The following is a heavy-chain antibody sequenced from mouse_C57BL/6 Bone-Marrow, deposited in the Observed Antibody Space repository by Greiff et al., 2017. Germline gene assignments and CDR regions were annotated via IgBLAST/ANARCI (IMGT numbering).Heavy chain of an antibody. CDR3: ARRKLRRGYYFDY. V-gene: IGHV1-64*01. D-gene: IGHD4-1*01. J-gene: IGHJ2*01. CDR1: GYTFTSYW. CDR2: IHPNSGST. Sequence: QVQLQQPGAELVKPGASVKLSCKASGYTFTSYWMHWVKQRPGQGLEWIGMIHPNSGSTNYNEKFKSKATLTVDKSSSTAYMQLSSLTSEDSAVYYCARRKLRRGYYFDYWGQGTTLTVSS.